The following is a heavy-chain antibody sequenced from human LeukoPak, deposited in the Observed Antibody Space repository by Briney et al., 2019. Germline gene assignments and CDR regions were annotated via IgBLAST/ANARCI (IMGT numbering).Heavy chain of an antibody. CDR1: GFTFSSYA. Sequence: GGSLRLSCAASGFTFSSYAMSWVRQAPGKGLEWVSAISGSGGGTYYADSVKGRFTISRDNSKNTLYLQMNSLRAEDTAVYYCAKRRSAGIAVAGEADYWGQGTLVTVSS. V-gene: IGHV3-23*01. D-gene: IGHD6-19*01. CDR2: ISGSGGGT. J-gene: IGHJ4*02. CDR3: AKRRSAGIAVAGEADY.